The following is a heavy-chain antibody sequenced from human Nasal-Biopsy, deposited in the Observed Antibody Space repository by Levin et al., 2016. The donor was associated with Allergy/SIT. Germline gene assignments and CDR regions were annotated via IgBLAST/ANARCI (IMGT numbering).Heavy chain of an antibody. D-gene: IGHD2-21*02. V-gene: IGHV4-59*11. CDR3: ASTGSCSGADCYAGYLGH. CDR1: GGSLTSHY. Sequence: SETLSLTCTVSGGSLTSHYWSWIRQAPGKGLEWIGYISYSGSTDYNPSLKSRVALSIDPSKNQFSLRLSSVSAADTAVYYCASTGSCSGADCYAGYLGHWGQGTLVTVSS. CDR2: ISYSGST. J-gene: IGHJ4*02.